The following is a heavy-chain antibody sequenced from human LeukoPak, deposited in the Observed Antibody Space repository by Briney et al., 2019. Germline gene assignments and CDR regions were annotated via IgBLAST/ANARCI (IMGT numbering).Heavy chain of an antibody. CDR2: IYYTGST. V-gene: IGHV4-61*05. CDR3: ARNLIPEQLVLNF. CDR1: GGSISSSSYY. J-gene: IGHJ4*02. Sequence: SETLSLTCTVSGGSISSSSYYWGWIRQPPGKGLEWIGYIYYTGSTNYNPSLKSRVTMSVDTSKNQFSLNLKSVTPEDTAVYYCARNLIPEQLVLNFWGQGTLVTVSS. D-gene: IGHD6-13*01.